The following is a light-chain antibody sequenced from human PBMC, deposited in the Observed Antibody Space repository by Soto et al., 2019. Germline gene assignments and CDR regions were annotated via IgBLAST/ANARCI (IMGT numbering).Light chain of an antibody. CDR2: GAS. CDR3: QQYNYLIT. V-gene: IGKV3-15*01. CDR1: QSVSSN. Sequence: EIVLTQSPATLSLSPGERATLSCRASQSVSSNLAWYQQKPGQAPRLLIYGASTRATGIPARFSGSGSGTEFTLTITSLQPEDFAVYYCQQYNYLITFGQGTRLEIK. J-gene: IGKJ5*01.